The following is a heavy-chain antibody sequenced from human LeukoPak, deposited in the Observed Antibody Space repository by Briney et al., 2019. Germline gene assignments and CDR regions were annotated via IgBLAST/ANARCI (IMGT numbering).Heavy chain of an antibody. Sequence: PGGSLRLSCTASGFNFSNYVMHWVRQAPGKGLEWVSAISGSGGSTYYADSVKGRFTISRDNSKNTLYLQMNSLRAEDTAVYYCAKDGVWYYYYMDVWGKGTTVTISS. CDR2: ISGSGGST. J-gene: IGHJ6*03. CDR3: AKDGVWYYYYMDV. V-gene: IGHV3-23*01. D-gene: IGHD2-21*01. CDR1: GFNFSNYV.